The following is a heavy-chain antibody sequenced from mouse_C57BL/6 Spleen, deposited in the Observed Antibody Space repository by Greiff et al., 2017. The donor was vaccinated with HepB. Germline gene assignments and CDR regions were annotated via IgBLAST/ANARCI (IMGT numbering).Heavy chain of an antibody. CDR2: IYPGGGYT. J-gene: IGHJ1*03. D-gene: IGHD4-1*01. CDR1: GYTFTNYW. Sequence: QVQLKQSGAELVRPGTSVKMSCKASGYTFTNYWIGWAKQRPGHGLEWIGDIYPGGGYTNYNEKFKGKATLTADKSSSTAYMQFSSLTSEDSAIYYCARRWDDWYFDVWGTGTTVTVSS. CDR3: ARRWDDWYFDV. V-gene: IGHV1-63*01.